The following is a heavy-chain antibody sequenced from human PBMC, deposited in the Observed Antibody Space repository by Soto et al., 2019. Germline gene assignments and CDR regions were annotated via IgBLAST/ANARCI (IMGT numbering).Heavy chain of an antibody. CDR3: ARGGIAAAGTYYYYYGMDV. J-gene: IGHJ6*02. Sequence: SVKVSCKASGGTFSSYAISWVRQAPGQGLEWMGGIIPIFGTANYAQKFQGRVTITADESTSTAYMELSSLRSEDTAVYYCARGGIAAAGTYYYYYGMDVWGQGTTVTVSS. CDR2: IIPIFGTA. CDR1: GGTFSSYA. D-gene: IGHD6-13*01. V-gene: IGHV1-69*13.